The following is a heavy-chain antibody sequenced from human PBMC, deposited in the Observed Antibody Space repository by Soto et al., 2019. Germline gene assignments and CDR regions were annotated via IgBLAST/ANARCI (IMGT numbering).Heavy chain of an antibody. Sequence: QVQLVESGGGVVQPGRSLRLSCAASGFTFSSYAMHWVRQAPGKGLEWVAVISYDGSNKYYADSVKGRFTISRDNSKNTLYLQMNSLRAEDTAVYYCARSIRPHDWYFDLWGRGTLVTVSS. CDR2: ISYDGSNK. CDR3: ARSIRPHDWYFDL. J-gene: IGHJ2*01. D-gene: IGHD3-16*01. CDR1: GFTFSSYA. V-gene: IGHV3-30-3*01.